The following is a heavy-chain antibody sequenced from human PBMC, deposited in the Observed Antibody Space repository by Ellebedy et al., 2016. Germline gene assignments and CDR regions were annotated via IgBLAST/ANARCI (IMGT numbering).Heavy chain of an antibody. D-gene: IGHD7-27*01. V-gene: IGHV1-8*01. Sequence: ASVKVSXXASGYTFTSYDINWVRQATGQGLEWMGWMNPSIGNTGYAQKFQGRVTMTRNTSISTAYMELSSLTSEDTALYYCVRGKLIGDRGFYWGQGILVTVSS. CDR2: MNPSIGNT. J-gene: IGHJ4*02. CDR3: VRGKLIGDRGFY. CDR1: GYTFTSYD.